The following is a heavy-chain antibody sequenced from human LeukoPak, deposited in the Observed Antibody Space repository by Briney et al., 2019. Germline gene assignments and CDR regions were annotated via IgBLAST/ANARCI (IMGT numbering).Heavy chain of an antibody. V-gene: IGHV3-30-3*01. CDR3: ARGSVGTPPPFDY. Sequence: TGGSLRLSCAASGFTFRSYAVHWVRQAPGKGLEWVKLISDDGSIKSYADSVKGRFTISRDNSKNTLNLQMNSLRDEDTAVYYCARGSVGTPPPFDYWGQGILVTVSS. CDR1: GFTFRSYA. J-gene: IGHJ4*02. CDR2: ISDDGSIK. D-gene: IGHD2-15*01.